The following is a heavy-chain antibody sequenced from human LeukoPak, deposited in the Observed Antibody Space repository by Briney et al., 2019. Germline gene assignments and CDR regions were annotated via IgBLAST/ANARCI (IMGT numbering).Heavy chain of an antibody. V-gene: IGHV1-8*01. J-gene: IGHJ3*02. CDR3: ARGGIAVAGTVDAFDI. Sequence: GASVKVSCKASGYTFTSYDINWVRQATGQGLEWMGWMNPNSGNTGYAQKFQGRVTMTRDTSISTAYMELSRLRSDDTAVYYCARGGIAVAGTVDAFDIWGQGTMVTVSS. D-gene: IGHD6-19*01. CDR2: MNPNSGNT. CDR1: GYTFTSYD.